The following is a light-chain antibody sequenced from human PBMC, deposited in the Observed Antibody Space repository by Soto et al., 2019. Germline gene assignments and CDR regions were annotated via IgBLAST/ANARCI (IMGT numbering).Light chain of an antibody. J-gene: IGLJ1*01. CDR1: ISDVGSSGP. CDR2: EGS. Sequence: QSVLTQPASVSGSPGQSTTISCSGSISDVGSSGPVSWYQHHPGQVPKLIIYEGSRRPSGVSSRFSGSKTGNTASLTITGLQAEDEANYYCCSYVGARTYVFGTGTKVTVL. CDR3: CSYVGARTYV. V-gene: IGLV2-23*01.